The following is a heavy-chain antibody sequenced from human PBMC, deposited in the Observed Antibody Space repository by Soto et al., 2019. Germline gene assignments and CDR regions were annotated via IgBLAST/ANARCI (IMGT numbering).Heavy chain of an antibody. Sequence: VQLLESGGGLVQPGGSLRLSCAASGFTFSNYAMSWVRQAPGKGLEWVSGIGGGGDDTYYADSVKGRFIISRDNSKNTLYLQMNSLRAEDTAVYYCAKRGDIVEVSRTFVGYGMDVWGQGTTVTVSS. J-gene: IGHJ6*02. CDR1: GFTFSNYA. D-gene: IGHD2-2*01. CDR3: AKRGDIVEVSRTFVGYGMDV. CDR2: IGGGGDDT. V-gene: IGHV3-23*01.